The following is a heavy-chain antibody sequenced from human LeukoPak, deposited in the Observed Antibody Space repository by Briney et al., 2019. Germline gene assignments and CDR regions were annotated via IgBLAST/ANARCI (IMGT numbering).Heavy chain of an antibody. V-gene: IGHV3-21*01. CDR1: RCTFSNYN. CDR3: ERAGPSDSSGWTLYYHYYYMDV. CDR2: ICKISSYT. J-gene: IGHJ6*03. D-gene: IGHD6-19*01. Sequence: PGGSLRLSCAASRCTFSNYNMNWVRQAPAKGLEWVSCICKISSYTYYADSVNGRFTISRDNAKNSLYLQINSLRAEDTAVYYCERAGPSDSSGWTLYYHYYYMDVWGKGTTVTVSS.